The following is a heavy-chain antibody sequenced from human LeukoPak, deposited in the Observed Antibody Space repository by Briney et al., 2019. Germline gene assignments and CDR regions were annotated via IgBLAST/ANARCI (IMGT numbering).Heavy chain of an antibody. CDR1: GGSFSGYY. V-gene: IGHV4-34*01. CDR2: INHSGST. J-gene: IGHJ4*02. CDR3: ARRGGGGY. D-gene: IGHD2-15*01. Sequence: PSETLSLTCAVYGGSFSGYYWSWIRQPPGKGLEWIGEINHSGSTNYNPSLKSRVTVSVDTSKNQFSLKLSSVTAADTAVYYCARRGGGGYWGQGTLVTVSS.